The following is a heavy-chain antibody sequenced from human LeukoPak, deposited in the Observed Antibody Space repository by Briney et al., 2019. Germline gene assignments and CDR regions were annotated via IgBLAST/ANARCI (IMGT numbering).Heavy chain of an antibody. CDR2: ISSSSSYI. CDR1: GFTYSSYA. V-gene: IGHV3-21*01. J-gene: IGHJ4*02. D-gene: IGHD5-24*01. Sequence: GGSLRLSCAASGFTYSSYAMTWVRQAPGKGLEWVSSISSSSSYIYYADSVKGRFTISRDNVKNSLYLQMNSLRAEDTAVYYCARDQSRRDGYNLFNYWGQGTLVTVSS. CDR3: ARDQSRRDGYNLFNY.